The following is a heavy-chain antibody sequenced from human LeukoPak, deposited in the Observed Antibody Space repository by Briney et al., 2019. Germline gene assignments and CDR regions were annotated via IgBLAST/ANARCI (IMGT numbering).Heavy chain of an antibody. D-gene: IGHD1-26*01. CDR2: IKTKTDGGTT. CDR1: GFTFSNAW. Sequence: GGSLRLSCAASGFTFSNAWMSWVRQAPGKGLEWVGRIKTKTDGGTTDYAAPVKGRFTTSRDDSKNTLYLQMSSLKSDDTAVYYCSSGRTRDVWGQGTTVTVSS. J-gene: IGHJ6*02. CDR3: SSGRTRDV. V-gene: IGHV3-15*01.